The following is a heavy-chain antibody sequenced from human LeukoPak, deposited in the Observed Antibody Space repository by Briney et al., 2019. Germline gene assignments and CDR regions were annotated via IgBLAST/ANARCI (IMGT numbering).Heavy chain of an antibody. CDR3: ARGEMVYAILNYYYYMDV. J-gene: IGHJ6*03. CDR2: INPNSGDT. Sequence: GASVKVSCKASGYTFTGYYMHWVRQAPGQGLEWMGWINPNSGDTNYAQKFQGRVTMTRDTSISTAYMELTRLRSDDTAVYYCARGEMVYAILNYYYYMDVWGKGTTVTVSS. CDR1: GYTFTGYY. D-gene: IGHD2-8*01. V-gene: IGHV1-2*02.